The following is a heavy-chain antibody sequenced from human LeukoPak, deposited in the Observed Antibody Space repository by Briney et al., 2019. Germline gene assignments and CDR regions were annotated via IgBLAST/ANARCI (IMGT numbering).Heavy chain of an antibody. CDR3: ARARIVVVPAATD. J-gene: IGHJ4*02. Sequence: ASVKVSCKASGYTFTGYYMHRVRQAPGQGLEWMGWINPNSGGTNYAQKFQGRVTMNRDTSISTAYMELSRLRSDDTAVYYCARARIVVVPAATDWGQGTLVTVSS. CDR1: GYTFTGYY. D-gene: IGHD2-2*01. CDR2: INPNSGGT. V-gene: IGHV1-2*02.